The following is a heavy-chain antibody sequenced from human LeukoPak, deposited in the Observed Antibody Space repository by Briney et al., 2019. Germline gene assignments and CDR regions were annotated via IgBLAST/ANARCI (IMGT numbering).Heavy chain of an antibody. V-gene: IGHV3-15*01. Sequence: GGSLRLSCAASGFTFSNAWMSWVRQAPGKGLEWVGRIKSKTDGGTTDYAAPVKGRFTISRDDSKNTLYLQMNSLKTEDTAVYYCTTDIVSGWYSAIKYCFDYWGQGTLVTVSS. J-gene: IGHJ4*02. D-gene: IGHD6-19*01. CDR2: IKSKTDGGTT. CDR3: TTDIVSGWYSAIKYCFDY. CDR1: GFTFSNAW.